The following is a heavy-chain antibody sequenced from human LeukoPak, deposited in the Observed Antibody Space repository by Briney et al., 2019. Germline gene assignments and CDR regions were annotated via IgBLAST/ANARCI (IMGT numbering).Heavy chain of an antibody. D-gene: IGHD1-26*01. CDR2: INHSGST. CDR1: GGSFSGYY. CDR3: ARGRRAGARGTRDAFDI. V-gene: IGHV4-34*01. J-gene: IGHJ3*02. Sequence: PSETLSLTCAVYGGSFSGYYWSWIRQPPGKGLEWIGEINHSGSTNYNPSLRSRVTISVDTSKNQFSLKLSSVTAADTAAYYCARGRRAGARGTRDAFDIWGQGTMVTVSS.